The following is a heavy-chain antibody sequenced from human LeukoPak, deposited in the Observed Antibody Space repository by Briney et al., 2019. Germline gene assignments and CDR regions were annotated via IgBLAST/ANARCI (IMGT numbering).Heavy chain of an antibody. Sequence: ASVKVSCKASGDTFSNYAISWVRQAPGQGLEWMGWINTNTGNPTYAQGFTGRFVFSLDTSVSTAYLQISSLKAEDTAVYYCARSGLLHAFDIWGQGTMVTVSS. CDR2: INTNTGNP. CDR3: ARSGLLHAFDI. J-gene: IGHJ3*02. D-gene: IGHD1-26*01. V-gene: IGHV7-4-1*02. CDR1: GDTFSNYA.